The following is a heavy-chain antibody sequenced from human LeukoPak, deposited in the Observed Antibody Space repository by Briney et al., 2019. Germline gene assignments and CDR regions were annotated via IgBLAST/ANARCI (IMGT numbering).Heavy chain of an antibody. CDR1: GGTFSSYA. D-gene: IGHD2-2*01. CDR2: IIPKFGTA. J-gene: IGHJ4*02. V-gene: IGHV1-69*05. Sequence: SVTVSCKASGGTFSSYAISWVRQAPGQGLEWMGGIIPKFGTAKYAQKFQGRVTITTDESTSTVYMELSSLRSEDTAVYYCARDRDCSSTSCFSWLDYWGQGTLVTVSS. CDR3: ARDRDCSSTSCFSWLDY.